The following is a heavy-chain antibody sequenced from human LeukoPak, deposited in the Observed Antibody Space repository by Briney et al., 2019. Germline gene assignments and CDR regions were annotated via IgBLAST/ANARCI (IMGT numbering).Heavy chain of an antibody. CDR2: IIPIFGTA. Sequence: GASVKVSCKASGGTFSSYAISWVRQAPGQGLEWMGGIIPIFGTANYAQKFQGRVTITADKSTSTAYMELSSLRSEDTAVYYCARVGEHCTNDVCWGLDYWGQGTLVTVSS. CDR1: GGTFSSYA. J-gene: IGHJ4*02. CDR3: ARVGEHCTNDVCWGLDY. V-gene: IGHV1-69*06. D-gene: IGHD2-8*01.